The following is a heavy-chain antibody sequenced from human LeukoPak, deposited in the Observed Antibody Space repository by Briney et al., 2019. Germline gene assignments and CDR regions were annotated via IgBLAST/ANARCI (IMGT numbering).Heavy chain of an antibody. CDR3: ARDLDYGDYEGN. D-gene: IGHD4-17*01. Sequence: SETLSLTCTVSGGSISSDYWSWIRQPPGKGLECIGYIYYSGSTYYNPSLKSRVTISVGRSKNQFSLKLSSVTAADTAVYYCARDLDYGDYEGNWGQGTLVTVSS. V-gene: IGHV4-59*12. CDR1: GGSISSDY. CDR2: IYYSGST. J-gene: IGHJ4*02.